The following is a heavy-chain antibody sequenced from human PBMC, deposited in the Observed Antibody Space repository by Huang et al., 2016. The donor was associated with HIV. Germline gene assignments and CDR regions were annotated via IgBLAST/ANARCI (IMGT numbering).Heavy chain of an antibody. J-gene: IGHJ6*02. CDR1: TFTFGAYW. V-gene: IGHV3-7*01. Sequence: VESGGRSVQPGGSIKLSCVGSTFTFGAYWMNWVRQPPGKGVEWVANIKQDESEKYYVDSVKGRFNISRDNARKVLFLEMDDLRVEDTAIYFCATKTAGMDIWGQGTTVTVSS. CDR2: IKQDESEK. CDR3: ATKTAGMDI. D-gene: IGHD1-7*01.